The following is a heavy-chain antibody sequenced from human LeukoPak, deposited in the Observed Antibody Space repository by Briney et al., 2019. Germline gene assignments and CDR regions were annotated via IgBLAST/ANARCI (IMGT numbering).Heavy chain of an antibody. CDR3: AKDRGV. Sequence: GGSLRLSCAASGLTFSSHGMGWVRQAPGKGLEWVSGISGGGDSTYYADSVKGRFTISRDNSKNTLYLQMNRLRAEDTAVYYCAKDRGVWGQGTLVTVSS. V-gene: IGHV3-23*01. J-gene: IGHJ4*02. CDR1: GLTFSSHG. CDR2: ISGGGDST.